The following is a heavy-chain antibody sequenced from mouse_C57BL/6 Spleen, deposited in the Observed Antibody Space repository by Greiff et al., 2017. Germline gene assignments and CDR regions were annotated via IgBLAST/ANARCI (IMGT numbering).Heavy chain of an antibody. CDR1: GYSFTDYE. CDR3: TRSHSMDY. V-gene: IGHV1-15*01. CDR2: IDPETGGT. J-gene: IGHJ4*01. Sequence: QVQLQQSGAELVRPGASVTLSCKASGYSFTDYEMHWVKQTPVHGLEWIGAIDPETGGTAYNQKFKGKAILTADKSSSTAYMELRSLTSEDSAVYYCTRSHSMDYWGQGTSVTVSS.